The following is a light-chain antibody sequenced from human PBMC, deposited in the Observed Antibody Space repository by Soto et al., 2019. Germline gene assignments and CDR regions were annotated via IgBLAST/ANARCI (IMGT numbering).Light chain of an antibody. V-gene: IGLV2-14*01. CDR2: DVS. CDR1: RSDVGGYNY. Sequence: QSLLTQPSSLSGSPGQLLTISFPGNRSDVGGYNYVSWYQQHPGKAPKLMIYDVSNRPSGVSNRFSGSKSGNTASLTISGLQAEDEADYYCSSYTSSSTRVFGTGTKVTVL. CDR3: SSYTSSSTRV. J-gene: IGLJ1*01.